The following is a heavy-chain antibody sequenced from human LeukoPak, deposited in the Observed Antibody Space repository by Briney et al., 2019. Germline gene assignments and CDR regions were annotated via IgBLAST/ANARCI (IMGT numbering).Heavy chain of an antibody. CDR3: AKGLYSSTKKFDY. V-gene: IGHV3-64*04. CDR1: GFTFSSYA. CDR2: ISSHGGNT. Sequence: PGGSLRLSCSASGFTFSSYAVYWVRQAPGKGLEYVSAISSHGGNTYYADSVEGRFTISRDNSKNTLYLQMNSLRAEDTAVYYCAKGLYSSTKKFDYWGQGTLVTVSS. D-gene: IGHD6-13*01. J-gene: IGHJ4*02.